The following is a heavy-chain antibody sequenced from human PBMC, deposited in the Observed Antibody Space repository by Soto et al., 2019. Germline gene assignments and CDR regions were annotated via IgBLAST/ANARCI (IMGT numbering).Heavy chain of an antibody. CDR1: GCIXSAYS. D-gene: IGHD2-15*01. J-gene: IGHJ1*01. Sequence: KVSCMASGCIXSAYSLHSVRWAPGQGLEWMGVVNPSGGSTNYAQKLQGRITLNRDTSKNTVEMELTSLTSEHTAVSHCEPEENCSDGICYSEYFQRWGQGTLATVSS. V-gene: IGHV1-46*01. CDR3: EPEENCSDGICYSEYFQR. CDR2: VNPSGGST.